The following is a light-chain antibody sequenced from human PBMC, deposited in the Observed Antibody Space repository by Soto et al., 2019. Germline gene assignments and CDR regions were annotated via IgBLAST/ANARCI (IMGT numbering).Light chain of an antibody. V-gene: IGKV3-15*01. CDR1: QSVSDN. CDR2: RAS. J-gene: IGKJ5*01. Sequence: TKSQVTVTESPAERVTLPCRASQSVSDNLAWYQQKPGQGPRLLVYRASTRTLGIPARFSGSESGTEFTLTISSLQSEDFAVYYCQQSNTLPITFGQGTRLEIK. CDR3: QQSNTLPIT.